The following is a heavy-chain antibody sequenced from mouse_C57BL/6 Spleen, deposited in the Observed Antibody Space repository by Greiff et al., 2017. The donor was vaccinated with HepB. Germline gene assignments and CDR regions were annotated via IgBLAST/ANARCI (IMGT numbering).Heavy chain of an antibody. J-gene: IGHJ4*01. CDR2: ILPGSGST. Sequence: QVQLQQSGAELMKPGASVKLSCKATGYTFTGYWIEWVKQRPGHGLEWIGEILPGSGSTNYNEKFKGKATFTADTSSNTAYMQLSSLTTEDSAIYYCARRRRSTYGSSYYYAMDYWGQGTSVTVSS. CDR3: ARRRRSTYGSSYYYAMDY. D-gene: IGHD1-1*01. V-gene: IGHV1-9*01. CDR1: GYTFTGYW.